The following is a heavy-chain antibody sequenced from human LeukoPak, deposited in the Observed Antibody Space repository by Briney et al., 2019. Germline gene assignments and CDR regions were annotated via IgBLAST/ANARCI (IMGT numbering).Heavy chain of an antibody. Sequence: GGSLRLSCAASGFTFSNYAMHWVRQAPGEGLEYVSAISSNGGSTYYADSVKGRFTISRDNSKNTLFLQMGSLRVEDMAVYYCASGLRAYYYYGMDVWGQGTTVTVSS. V-gene: IGHV3-64*02. CDR1: GFTFSNYA. D-gene: IGHD3-3*01. J-gene: IGHJ6*02. CDR3: ASGLRAYYYYGMDV. CDR2: ISSNGGST.